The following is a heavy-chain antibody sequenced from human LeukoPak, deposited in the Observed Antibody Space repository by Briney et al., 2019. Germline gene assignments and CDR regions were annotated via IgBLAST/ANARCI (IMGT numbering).Heavy chain of an antibody. D-gene: IGHD5-24*01. CDR3: ARAVGWLQLRHFDH. J-gene: IGHJ4*02. Sequence: ASVKVSCKASGYTFTGYYMHWVRQAPGQGLEWMGWINPNSGGTNYAQKFQGRVTMTRDTSISTAYMELSRLRSDDTAVYYCARAVGWLQLRHFDHWGQGTLVTVSS. CDR2: INPNSGGT. V-gene: IGHV1-2*02. CDR1: GYTFTGYY.